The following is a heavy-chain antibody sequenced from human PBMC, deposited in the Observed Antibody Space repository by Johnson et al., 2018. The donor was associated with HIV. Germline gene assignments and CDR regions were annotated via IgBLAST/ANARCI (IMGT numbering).Heavy chain of an antibody. J-gene: IGHJ3*02. D-gene: IGHD6-6*01. CDR2: IYSGGST. CDR3: SRDLGDSSSSWRELSAFDI. CDR1: GFTVSSNY. V-gene: IGHV3-66*01. Sequence: VQLVESGGGLVQPGGSLRLSCAASGFTVSSNYMSWVRQAPGKGLEWVSVIYSGGSTYYADSVKGRFTIARYNSKNTLYLQMNSLRAEDTAVYYCSRDLGDSSSSWRELSAFDIWGQGTMGTVSS.